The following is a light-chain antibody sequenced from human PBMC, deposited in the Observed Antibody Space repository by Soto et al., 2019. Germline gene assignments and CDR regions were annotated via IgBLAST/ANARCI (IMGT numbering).Light chain of an antibody. CDR3: QQADSFPLT. V-gene: IGKV3-15*01. CDR2: GTS. CDR1: QSFSSN. Sequence: ELVMTQSPATLSVSPGERATLSCRASQSFSSNVAWYQQKPGQAPRLLIYGTSTRVTGIPARFSGSGSGTDFTLTINSLQPEDFATYYCQQADSFPLTFGGGTKVDIK. J-gene: IGKJ4*01.